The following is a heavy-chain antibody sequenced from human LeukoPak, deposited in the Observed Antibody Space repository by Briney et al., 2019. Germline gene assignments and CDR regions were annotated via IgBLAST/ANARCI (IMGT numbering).Heavy chain of an antibody. CDR2: IYYSGST. J-gene: IGHJ5*02. Sequence: PSETLSLTCTVSGGSISSSSYYWGSIRQPPGKGLEWIGSIYYSGSTYYNPSLKSRVTISVDTSKNQFSLKLSSVTAADTAVYYCARHSATENWFDPWGQGTLVTVSS. V-gene: IGHV4-39*01. D-gene: IGHD6-25*01. CDR1: GGSISSSSYY. CDR3: ARHSATENWFDP.